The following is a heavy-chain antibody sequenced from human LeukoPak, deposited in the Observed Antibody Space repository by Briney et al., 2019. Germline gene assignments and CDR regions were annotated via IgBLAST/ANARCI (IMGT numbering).Heavy chain of an antibody. CDR3: ANKAAEYFQH. J-gene: IGHJ1*01. CDR2: ISGSGGST. Sequence: GGSLTLSCAASGFTFSSYAMSWVRQAPGEGLEWVSAISGSGGSTYYADSVKGRFTISRDNSKNTLYLQMNSLRAEDTAVYYCANKAAEYFQHWGQGTLVTVSS. V-gene: IGHV3-23*01. CDR1: GFTFSSYA.